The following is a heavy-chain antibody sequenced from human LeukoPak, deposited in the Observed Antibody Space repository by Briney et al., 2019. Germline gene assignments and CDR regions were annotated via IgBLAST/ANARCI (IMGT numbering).Heavy chain of an antibody. Sequence: SETLSLTCTVPGGSISSYYWSWIRQPPGKGLEWIGYIYYSGSTNYNPSLKSRVTISVDTSKNQFSLKLSSVTAADTAVYYCATIAAAGGGYYFDYWGQGTLVTVSS. CDR1: GGSISSYY. J-gene: IGHJ4*02. D-gene: IGHD6-13*01. V-gene: IGHV4-59*08. CDR2: IYYSGST. CDR3: ATIAAAGGGYYFDY.